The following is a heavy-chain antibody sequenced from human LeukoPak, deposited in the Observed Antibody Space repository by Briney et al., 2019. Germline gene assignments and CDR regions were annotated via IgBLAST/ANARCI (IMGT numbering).Heavy chain of an antibody. CDR2: VSDGGTYT. V-gene: IGHV3-23*01. CDR1: GFTFSNYA. CDR3: AKAIGQEIPAASRWYDP. J-gene: IGHJ5*02. Sequence: GGSLRLSCAASGFTFSNYAMAWVRQAPGKGLEWVSTVSDGGTYTYHADSVKGRFTISRDNFRNVLYLQMNSLRVEDTAVYYCAKAIGQEIPAASRWYDPWGQGTLVTVSS. D-gene: IGHD2-2*01.